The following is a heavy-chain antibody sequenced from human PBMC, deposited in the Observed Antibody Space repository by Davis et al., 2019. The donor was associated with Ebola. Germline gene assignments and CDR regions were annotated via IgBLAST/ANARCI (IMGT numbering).Heavy chain of an antibody. CDR3: ARRFRAAGIYYYYGMDA. V-gene: IGHV3-23*01. CDR2: ISGSGGST. CDR1: GFTFSSYE. D-gene: IGHD6-13*01. Sequence: PGGSLRLSCAASGFTFSSYEMNWVRQAPGKGLEWVSAISGSGGSTYYADSVKGRFTISRDNSKNTLYLQMNSLRAEDTAVYYCARRFRAAGIYYYYGMDAWGQGTTVTVSS. J-gene: IGHJ6*02.